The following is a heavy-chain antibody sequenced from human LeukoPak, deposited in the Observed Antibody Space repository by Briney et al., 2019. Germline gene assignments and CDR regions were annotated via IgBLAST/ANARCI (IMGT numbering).Heavy chain of an antibody. Sequence: SETLSLTCTVSGGSVSGGNYYCSWTRQSPGKGLEWIGYIHYSGSTVYSPSLKSRVTMSIDTSKNQFSLNLSSVTAADTAVYHCARTGSTGGYWGQGALVTVSS. CDR2: IHYSGST. J-gene: IGHJ4*02. D-gene: IGHD1-14*01. CDR1: GGSVSGGNYY. V-gene: IGHV4-61*01. CDR3: ARTGSTGGY.